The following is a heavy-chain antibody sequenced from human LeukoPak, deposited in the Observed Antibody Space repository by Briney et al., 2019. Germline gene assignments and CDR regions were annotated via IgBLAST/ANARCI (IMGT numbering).Heavy chain of an antibody. CDR2: INHSGST. Sequence: SETLSLTCAVYGGSFSGYYWSWIRQPPGKGLEWIGEINHSGSTNYNPSLKSRVTISVDTPKNQFSLKLSSVTAADTAVYYCARGRDIVVVPAAPVREFDYWGQGTLVTVSS. D-gene: IGHD2-2*01. J-gene: IGHJ4*02. CDR1: GGSFSGYY. V-gene: IGHV4-34*01. CDR3: ARGRDIVVVPAAPVREFDY.